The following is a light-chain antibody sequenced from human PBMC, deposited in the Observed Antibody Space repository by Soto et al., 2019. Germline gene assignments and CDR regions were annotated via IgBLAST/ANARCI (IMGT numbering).Light chain of an antibody. CDR3: QQRSNWPST. CDR1: QSVSSY. Sequence: EIVLTQSPATLSLSPGERATLSCRASQSVSSYLAWYQQKPGQAPRLLIYDASSRATGIPARFSGSGSGTDLTLTITSLEPEDFAVYYCQQRSNWPSTFGGGTKVDI. J-gene: IGKJ4*01. V-gene: IGKV3-11*01. CDR2: DAS.